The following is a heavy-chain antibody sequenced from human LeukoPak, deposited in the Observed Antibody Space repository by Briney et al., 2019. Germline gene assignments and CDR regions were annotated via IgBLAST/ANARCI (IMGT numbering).Heavy chain of an antibody. CDR1: GFTFSRYA. CDR3: ARGNDSSGYYYFFDY. CDR2: ISTNGGST. Sequence: GGSLRLSCAASGFTFSRYAMHWVRQAPGKGLEYVSAISTNGGSTYYASSVKGRFTISRDNSKNTLYLQMVNLRPEDMAVYYCARGNDSSGYYYFFDYRGQGTLVTVSS. J-gene: IGHJ4*02. V-gene: IGHV3-64*01. D-gene: IGHD3-22*01.